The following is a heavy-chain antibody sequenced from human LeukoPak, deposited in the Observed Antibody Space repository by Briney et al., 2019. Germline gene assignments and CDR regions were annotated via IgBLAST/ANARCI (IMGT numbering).Heavy chain of an antibody. CDR2: FSGIGGSI. J-gene: IGHJ3*02. Sequence: PGGSLRLSCAASGFTFSSYVMSWVRQAPRKGLEWVSSFSGIGGSIYYADSVKGRFTISRDNSKSTLYLQMNGLRAEDTAIFYCAKSLFTSATGTGRAFHIWGQGTRVTVSS. V-gene: IGHV3-23*01. CDR3: AKSLFTSATGTGRAFHI. CDR1: GFTFSSYV. D-gene: IGHD1-1*01.